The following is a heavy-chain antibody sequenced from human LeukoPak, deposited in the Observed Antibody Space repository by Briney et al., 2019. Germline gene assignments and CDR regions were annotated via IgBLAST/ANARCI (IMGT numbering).Heavy chain of an antibody. CDR1: GFTFSSYW. CDR3: XXXXXXXAXXGPVDY. Sequence: GXSLXXSXAASGFTFSSYWMHWVRHAPGKGLVWVSRINSDGSSTNYADSVKGRFTISRDNAKNTLYLQMNSLRAEDTAVYYXXXXXXXXAXXGPVDYWGXGXLVTVSS. V-gene: IGHV3-74*01. CDR2: INSDGSST. J-gene: IGHJ4*02.